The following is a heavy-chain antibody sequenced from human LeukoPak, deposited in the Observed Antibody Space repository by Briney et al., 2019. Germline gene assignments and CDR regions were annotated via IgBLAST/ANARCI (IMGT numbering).Heavy chain of an antibody. CDR2: ISGSGGST. CDR3: AKDMAYGDFNVYYYYGMDV. V-gene: IGHV3-23*01. CDR1: GFTFSSYA. D-gene: IGHD4-17*01. J-gene: IGHJ6*02. Sequence: GGSLRLSCAASGFTFSSYAMSWVRQAPGKGLEWVSAISGSGGSTYYADSVKGRFTISRDNSKNTLYLQMNSLRAEDTAVYYCAKDMAYGDFNVYYYYGMDVWGQGTTVTVSS.